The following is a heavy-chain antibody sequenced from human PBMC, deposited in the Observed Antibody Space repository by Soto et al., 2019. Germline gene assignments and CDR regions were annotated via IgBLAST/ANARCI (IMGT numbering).Heavy chain of an antibody. CDR2: ISYSGST. Sequence: QVQLQESGPGLVQPSQTLSLTCTVSGGSISSGGYYWSWIRQHTGTGLEWIGHISYSGSTYYNPSLKSRVTISVDTSRNQFSLIVNSVTAADTAVYYCARGVLHWGQGTLVTVSS. CDR3: ARGVLH. CDR1: GGSISSGGYY. V-gene: IGHV4-31*03. J-gene: IGHJ4*01.